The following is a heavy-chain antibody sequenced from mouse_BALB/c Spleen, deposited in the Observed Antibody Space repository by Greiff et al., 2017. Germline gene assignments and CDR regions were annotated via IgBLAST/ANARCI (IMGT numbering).Heavy chain of an antibody. J-gene: IGHJ1*01. Sequence: EVQVVESGGGLVQPGGSRKLSCAASGFTFSSFGMHWVRQAPEKGLEWVAYISSGSSTIYYADTVKGRFTISRDNPKNTLFLQMTSLRSEDTAMYYCARWGDYCGSSYWYFDVWGAGTTVTVSS. CDR1: GFTFSSFG. V-gene: IGHV5-17*02. CDR3: ARWGDYCGSSYWYFDV. D-gene: IGHD1-1*01. CDR2: ISSGSSTI.